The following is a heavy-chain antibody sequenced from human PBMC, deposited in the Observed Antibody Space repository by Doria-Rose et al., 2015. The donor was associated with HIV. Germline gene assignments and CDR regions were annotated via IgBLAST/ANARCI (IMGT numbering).Heavy chain of an antibody. CDR2: IFSDDER. D-gene: IGHD6-13*01. CDR3: ARIKSSRWYHKYYFDF. J-gene: IGHJ4*02. CDR1: GVSLSSPGVG. V-gene: IGHV2-26*01. Sequence: GSGPVLVKPTETLTLICTVSGVSLSSPGVGVSWIRQPPGKALEWLANIFSDDERSYKTSLKSRLTISRGTSKSQVVLTMTDMDPVDTATYYCARIKSSRWYHKYYFDFWGQGTLVIVSA.